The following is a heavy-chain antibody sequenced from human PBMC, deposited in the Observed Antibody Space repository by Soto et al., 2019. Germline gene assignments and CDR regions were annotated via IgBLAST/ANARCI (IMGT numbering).Heavy chain of an antibody. CDR2: MNNDGSYT. CDR1: GFTFSSYW. V-gene: IGHV3-74*01. D-gene: IGHD6-13*01. J-gene: IGHJ3*02. CDR3: VRGGYMHACDI. Sequence: EVQLVESGGGLVQPGGSLRFSCAASGFTFSSYWMYWVRQAPGKGLEWVSHMNNDGSYTIYAESVKGRFTFSRDNAKNTLYLQMNSLRAEDTAVYYCVRGGYMHACDIWGQGTMVTVSS.